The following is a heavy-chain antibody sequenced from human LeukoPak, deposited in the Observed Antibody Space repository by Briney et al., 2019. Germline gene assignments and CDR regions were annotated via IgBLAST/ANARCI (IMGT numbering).Heavy chain of an antibody. CDR2: IYYSGST. J-gene: IGHJ4*02. CDR1: GGSINSSSYY. V-gene: IGHV4-39*07. Sequence: SETLSLTCTVSGGSINSSSYYWGWIRQPPGKGLEWIGSIYYSGSTYYDPSLKSRVTISVDTSKNQFSLKLSSVTAADTAVYYCARVGGSGWYWGYWGQGTLVTVSS. CDR3: ARVGGSGWYWGY. D-gene: IGHD6-19*01.